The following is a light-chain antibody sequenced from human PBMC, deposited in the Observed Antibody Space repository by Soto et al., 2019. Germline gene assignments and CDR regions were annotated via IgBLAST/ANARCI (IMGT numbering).Light chain of an antibody. CDR2: GTS. CDR3: QQYGTSPWT. J-gene: IGKJ1*01. CDR1: QSVTTQ. Sequence: IVLTQSPGTLSLSPGERATLSCRASQSVTTQLAWYQQKPGQAPRLLIYGTSSRANGIPDRFSGSGSGTDFILTISRLEPEDFAVYYCQQYGTSPWTFGQGTKVDI. V-gene: IGKV3-20*01.